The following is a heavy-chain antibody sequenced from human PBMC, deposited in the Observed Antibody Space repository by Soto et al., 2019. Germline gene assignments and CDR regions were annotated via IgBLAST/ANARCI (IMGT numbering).Heavy chain of an antibody. D-gene: IGHD2-15*01. CDR2: ISYDGSNK. Sequence: QVQLVESGGGVVQPGRSLRLSCAASGFTFSSYGMHWVRQAPGKGLEWVAVISYDGSNKYYADSVKGRFTISRDNSKNTLYLQMNSLRAEDTAVYYCAKGAGLFRSGGTHLIDIWGQGTMVTVSS. CDR3: AKGAGLFRSGGTHLIDI. J-gene: IGHJ3*02. V-gene: IGHV3-30*18. CDR1: GFTFSSYG.